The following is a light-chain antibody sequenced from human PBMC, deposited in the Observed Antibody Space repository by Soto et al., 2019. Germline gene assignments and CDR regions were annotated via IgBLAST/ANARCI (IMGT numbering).Light chain of an antibody. CDR3: CSSGGSHTHV. CDR2: EVN. V-gene: IGLV2-23*02. CDR1: SSNVGSYKL. J-gene: IGLJ1*01. Sequence: QSVLTQPASVSWSPGHSITISCTGTSSNVGSYKLVSWYQQHPGKAPKLMIFEVNKRPSGVSNRFSGSKSGNTASLTISGLKVEEEADYYCCSSGGSHTHVFGTGTKVTVL.